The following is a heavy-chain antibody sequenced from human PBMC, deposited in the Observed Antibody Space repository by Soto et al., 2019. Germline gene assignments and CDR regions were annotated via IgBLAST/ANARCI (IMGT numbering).Heavy chain of an antibody. CDR3: ARVAVARAMDV. V-gene: IGHV1-46*01. D-gene: IGHD6-19*01. CDR2: INSSGSGGTT. J-gene: IGHJ6*02. CDR1: GYTFTSYD. Sequence: QVQLVQSGAEVKKPGASVKLSCKASGYTFTSYDMHWVRQAHGQGLEWMGIINSSGSGGTTSYAQKFQGRVTMTRDTSTSTVDMELRSVRAEDTAVYYCARVAVARAMDVWGQGTTVTFS.